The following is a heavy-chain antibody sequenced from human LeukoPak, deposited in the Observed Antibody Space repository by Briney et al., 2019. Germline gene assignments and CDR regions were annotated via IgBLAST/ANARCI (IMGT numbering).Heavy chain of an antibody. J-gene: IGHJ4*02. V-gene: IGHV3-33*06. CDR1: GFTFSSYG. D-gene: IGHD1-26*01. CDR3: AKDTGLVGATRYYFDY. CDR2: IWYDGSNK. Sequence: GGSLRLSCAASGFTFSSYGMHWVRKAPGKGLEWVAVIWYDGSNKYYADSVKGRFTISRDNSQNTLYLQMNSLRVEDTAVYYCAKDTGLVGATRYYFDYWGQGTLVTVSS.